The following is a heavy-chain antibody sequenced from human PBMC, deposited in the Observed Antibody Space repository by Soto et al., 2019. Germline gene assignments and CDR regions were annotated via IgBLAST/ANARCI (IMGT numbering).Heavy chain of an antibody. V-gene: IGHV3-30*18. J-gene: IGHJ5*02. Sequence: GGSLRLSCAASGFTFSSYGIHWVRQAPGKGLEWVAVISYGGSNKYYADSVKGRFTISRDNSKNTLYLQMNNLRAEDTAVYYCAKDNCISTSCYRLYNWFDPWGQGT. CDR3: AKDNCISTSCYRLYNWFDP. D-gene: IGHD2-2*01. CDR1: GFTFSSYG. CDR2: ISYGGSNK.